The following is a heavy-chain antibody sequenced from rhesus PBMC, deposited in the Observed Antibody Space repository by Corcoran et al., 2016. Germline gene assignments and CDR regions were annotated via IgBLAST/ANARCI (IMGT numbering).Heavy chain of an antibody. CDR2: MGGSSGST. V-gene: IGHV4-169*01. Sequence: QLQLQESGPGLVKPSEPLSLTCAVSGGSISSSSWCWIRPAPEKGLEGIGYMGGSSGSTNYNPALKSRVTLSVDTSKTQLSLKLSSVTAADTAVYYCARHGRYNSLDVWGRGVLVTVSS. CDR3: ARHGRYNSLDV. CDR1: GGSISSSS. J-gene: IGHJ5-2*02.